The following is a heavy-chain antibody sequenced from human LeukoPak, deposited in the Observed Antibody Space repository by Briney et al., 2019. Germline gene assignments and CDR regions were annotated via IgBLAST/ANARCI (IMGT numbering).Heavy chain of an antibody. V-gene: IGHV3-7*01. CDR2: IKQDGSEK. J-gene: IGHJ4*02. D-gene: IGHD3-16*01. CDR1: GFTFSGSW. CDR3: ARDGRGGYLDY. Sequence: GGSLRLSCAASGFTFSGSWMSWVRQAPGKGLEWVASIKQDGSEKYYVDSVKGRFTISRDNGKKSLFLQVNSLRVEDTAVYYCARDGRGGYLDYWGQGTLVTVSS.